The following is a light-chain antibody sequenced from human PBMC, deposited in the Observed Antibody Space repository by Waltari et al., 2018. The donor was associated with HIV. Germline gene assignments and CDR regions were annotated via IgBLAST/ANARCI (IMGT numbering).Light chain of an antibody. CDR2: YDT. V-gene: IGLV3-21*02. J-gene: IGLJ2*01. CDR1: NSGSKS. CDR3: HVWDSFSDHRV. Sequence: SYVLTQPPSVSVAPGQTARISCEGDNSGSKSVHCYQQKPGQAPVLVVYYDTDRASGIPGRFSGSNSGNTATLIISGVEAGDEADYYCHVWDSFSDHRVFGGGTELTVL.